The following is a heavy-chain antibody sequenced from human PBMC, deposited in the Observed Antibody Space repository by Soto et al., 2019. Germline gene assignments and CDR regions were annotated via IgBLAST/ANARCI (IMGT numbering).Heavy chain of an antibody. Sequence: QLQLQESGPGLVKPSATLSLTYSVSGASIDSKSYYWAWIRQPPGKGLEWIGNIFYAGDTYYSPSLKSRLTIAVDLSQNQFSLRLSSVTAADTALYYCARLDLAYYGLDVWGQGATILVSS. V-gene: IGHV4-39*01. CDR3: ARLDLAYYGLDV. CDR1: GASIDSKSYY. CDR2: IFYAGDT. J-gene: IGHJ6*02. D-gene: IGHD3-9*01.